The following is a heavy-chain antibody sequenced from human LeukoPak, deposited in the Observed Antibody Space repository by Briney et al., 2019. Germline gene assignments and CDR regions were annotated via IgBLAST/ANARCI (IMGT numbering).Heavy chain of an antibody. CDR1: GFTFSSYA. J-gene: IGHJ4*02. Sequence: PGRSLRLSCAASGFTFSSYAMHWVRQAPGKGLEWVAVISYDGSNKYYADSVKGRFTISRDNSKNTLYLQMNSLRAEDTAVYYCARDGSGDGYNSGDFDYWGQGTLVTVSS. D-gene: IGHD5-24*01. CDR2: ISYDGSNK. V-gene: IGHV3-30-3*01. CDR3: ARDGSGDGYNSGDFDY.